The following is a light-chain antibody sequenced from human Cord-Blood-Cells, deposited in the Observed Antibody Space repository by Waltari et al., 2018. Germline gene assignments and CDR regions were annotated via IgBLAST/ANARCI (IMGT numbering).Light chain of an antibody. CDR3: AAWDDSLNGVV. CDR2: YDD. J-gene: IGLJ2*01. CDR1: SSHLGINA. V-gene: IGLV1-36*01. Sequence: QSVLPQPPSVSEAPRQRVTIPCSGSSSHLGINAVNWYQQLPGKAPKLLIYYDDLLPSGVSDRFSGSKSGTSASLAISGLQSEDEADYYCAAWDDSLNGVVFGGGTKLTVL.